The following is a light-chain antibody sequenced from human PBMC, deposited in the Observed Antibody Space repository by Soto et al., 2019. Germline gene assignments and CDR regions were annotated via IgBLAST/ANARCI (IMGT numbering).Light chain of an antibody. J-gene: IGKJ2*01. CDR2: DAS. V-gene: IGKV3-15*01. CDR3: QQYNNWPLYT. CDR1: QSVSSN. Sequence: EVVMTQSPATLSMSAGERATLSCWASQSVSSNLAWYRQKPGQAPRLPIYDASKRAPGMPARFSGSGSGTEFTLSIGSLQSEDFAVYYCQQYNNWPLYTFGQGTKLEIK.